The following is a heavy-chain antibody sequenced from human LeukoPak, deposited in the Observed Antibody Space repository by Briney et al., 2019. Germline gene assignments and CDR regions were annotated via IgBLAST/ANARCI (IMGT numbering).Heavy chain of an antibody. CDR3: AREGASNGYHYGMDV. CDR1: GFTFSSYG. D-gene: IGHD5-12*01. V-gene: IGHV3-30*03. Sequence: GRSLRLSCAASGFTFSSYGMHWVRQAPGKGLEWVAVISYDGSNKYYADSVKGRFTISRDNSKNTLFLQMSSLKAEDTAVYYCAREGASNGYHYGMDVWGQGTTVSVS. J-gene: IGHJ6*02. CDR2: ISYDGSNK.